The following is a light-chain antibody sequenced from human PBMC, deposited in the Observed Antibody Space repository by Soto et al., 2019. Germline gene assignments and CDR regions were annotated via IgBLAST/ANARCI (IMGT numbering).Light chain of an antibody. Sequence: DIQMTQSPSTLSTSVGDRVTITCRASQSISTWLAWYQHKPGKAPKLLIYQASSLEGGVPSRFSGSGSGTEFTLTISCLQPDDFATYYCQQYITYSRTFGQGTRVETK. J-gene: IGKJ2*02. V-gene: IGKV1-5*03. CDR1: QSISTW. CDR3: QQYITYSRT. CDR2: QAS.